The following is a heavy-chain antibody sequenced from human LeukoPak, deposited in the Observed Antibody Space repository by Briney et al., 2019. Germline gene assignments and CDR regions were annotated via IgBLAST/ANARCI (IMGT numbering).Heavy chain of an antibody. Sequence: GGSLRLSCAASGFTFGSYWMHWVRHAPGKGLVWVSRINSDGSSTSYADSVKGRFTISRDNAKNTLYLQMNSLRAEDTAVYYCARGSGYSSSWHVYFDYWGQGTLVTVSS. J-gene: IGHJ4*02. CDR1: GFTFGSYW. D-gene: IGHD6-13*01. CDR2: INSDGSST. V-gene: IGHV3-74*01. CDR3: ARGSGYSSSWHVYFDY.